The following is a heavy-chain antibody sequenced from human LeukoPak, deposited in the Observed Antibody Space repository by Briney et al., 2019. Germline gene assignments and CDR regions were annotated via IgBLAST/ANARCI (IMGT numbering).Heavy chain of an antibody. CDR3: ARGGIAMVPGVDY. Sequence: GGSLRLSCAASGFTFSSYSMNWVRQAPGKGLEWVSSISSSSSYIYYADSVKGRFTISRDNAKNSLYLQMNSLRAEDTAVYYCARGGIAMVPGVDYWGQGTLVTVSS. D-gene: IGHD5-18*01. CDR1: GFTFSSYS. J-gene: IGHJ4*02. V-gene: IGHV3-21*01. CDR2: ISSSSSYI.